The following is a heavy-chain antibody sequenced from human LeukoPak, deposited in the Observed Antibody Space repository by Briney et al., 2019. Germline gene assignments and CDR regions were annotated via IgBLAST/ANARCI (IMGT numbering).Heavy chain of an antibody. V-gene: IGHV7-4-1*02. CDR2: MNTNTGNP. Sequence: ASVKVSCKASGYTFTNYAMIWVRQAPGQGLEWMGWMNTNTGNPTYAQAFTGRFVFSLDTSVSTAYLQISSLKPEDTAVYYCAREIDPRYSYGYGDYWGQGTLVTVSS. CDR3: AREIDPRYSYGYGDY. D-gene: IGHD5-18*01. J-gene: IGHJ4*02. CDR1: GYTFTNYA.